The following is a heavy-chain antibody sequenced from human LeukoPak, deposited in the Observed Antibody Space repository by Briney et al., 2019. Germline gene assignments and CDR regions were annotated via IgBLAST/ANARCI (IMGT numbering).Heavy chain of an antibody. CDR2: INPSGGST. D-gene: IGHD5-12*01. CDR3: ARFRYSGYLAAFDY. V-gene: IGHV1-46*01. CDR1: GYTFTSYY. J-gene: IGHJ4*02. Sequence: GASVKVSCKASGYTFTSYYMHWVRQAPGQGLEWMGIINPSGGSTSYAQKFQGRVTMTRDMSTSTVYMELRSLRSDDTAVYYCARFRYSGYLAAFDYWGQGTLVTVSS.